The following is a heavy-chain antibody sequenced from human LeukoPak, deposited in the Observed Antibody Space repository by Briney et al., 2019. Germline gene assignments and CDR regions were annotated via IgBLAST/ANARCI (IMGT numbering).Heavy chain of an antibody. Sequence: GGSLRLSCAASGFTVSSNYMSWVRQAPGKGLEWVSVIYSGGSTDYADSVKGRFTISRDTSKNTLYLQMNSLRVEDTAVYYCARSSHYDILTGYSDEDAFDIWGQGTMVTVSS. J-gene: IGHJ3*02. CDR1: GFTVSSNY. CDR2: IYSGGST. V-gene: IGHV3-53*01. D-gene: IGHD3-9*01. CDR3: ARSSHYDILTGYSDEDAFDI.